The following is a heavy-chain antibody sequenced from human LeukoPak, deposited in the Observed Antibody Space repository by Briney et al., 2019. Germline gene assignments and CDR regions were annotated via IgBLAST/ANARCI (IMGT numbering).Heavy chain of an antibody. D-gene: IGHD6-19*01. J-gene: IGHJ4*02. CDR3: TNAGIAVPATPDY. CDR2: ISSGGGTT. V-gene: IGHV3-23*01. CDR1: GFIYSNYA. Sequence: GGSVRLSCAASGFIYSNYAMNWVRQAPGRGLEGVSGISSGGGTTYYADSVKGRFIISRDNSKNTLYLQMDSLRAEDTAVYYCTNAGIAVPATPDYWGQGTLVTVSS.